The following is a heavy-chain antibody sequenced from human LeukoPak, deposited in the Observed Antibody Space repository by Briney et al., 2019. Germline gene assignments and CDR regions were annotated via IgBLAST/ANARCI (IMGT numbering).Heavy chain of an antibody. CDR3: ATLLYYDFWSGYQVNFDY. V-gene: IGHV7-4-1*02. CDR2: INTNTGNP. CDR1: GYTFTGYY. Sequence: ASVKVSCKASGYTFTGYYMHWVRQAPGQGLEWMGWINTNTGNPTYAQGFTGRFVFSLDTSVSTAYLQISSLKAEDTAVYYCATLLYYDFWSGYQVNFDYWGQGTLVTVSS. J-gene: IGHJ4*02. D-gene: IGHD3-3*01.